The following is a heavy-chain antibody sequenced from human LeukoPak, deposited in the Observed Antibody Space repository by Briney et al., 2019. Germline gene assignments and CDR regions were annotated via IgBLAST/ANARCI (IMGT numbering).Heavy chain of an antibody. Sequence: PGRSLRLSCAASGFTFSTYAMHWVRQAPGKGLEWVATISYDGSNEYYPGSVKGRFTISRDNSKNTLYLQMNSLRAEDTAVYYCAKDWGNRFDYWGQGTLVTVSS. CDR1: GFTFSTYA. CDR2: ISYDGSNE. V-gene: IGHV3-30*04. D-gene: IGHD3-16*01. CDR3: AKDWGNRFDY. J-gene: IGHJ4*02.